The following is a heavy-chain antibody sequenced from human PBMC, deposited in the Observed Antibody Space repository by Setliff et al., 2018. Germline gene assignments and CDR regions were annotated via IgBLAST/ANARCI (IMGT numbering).Heavy chain of an antibody. D-gene: IGHD5-18*01. CDR1: GYSFTNYW. CDR2: IYPGDSDT. V-gene: IGHV5-51*01. CDR3: ARRGYSYGWATNY. Sequence: HGESLKISCKGSGYSFTNYWIGWVRQMPGKGLEWMGIIYPGDSDTRYSPSFQGQVTISADKSISTAYLQWSSLKASDTAIYYCARRGYSYGWATNYWGQGTLVTVSS. J-gene: IGHJ4*02.